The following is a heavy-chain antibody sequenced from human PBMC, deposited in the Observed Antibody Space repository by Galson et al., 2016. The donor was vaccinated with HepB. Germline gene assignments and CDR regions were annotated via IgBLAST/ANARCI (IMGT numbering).Heavy chain of an antibody. Sequence: TLSPTCSVSGDSISNHYWWSWVRQPPGKGLEWIGYIYDSGSTFYNPSLRGRVTISVDRSNNQFSLKLTSVTAADTAVYYCAREGGFGDPYYFDYWGQGTLVTVSS. V-gene: IGHV4-30-2*01. CDR2: IYDSGST. CDR1: GDSISNHYW. J-gene: IGHJ4*02. D-gene: IGHD4-17*01. CDR3: AREGGFGDPYYFDY.